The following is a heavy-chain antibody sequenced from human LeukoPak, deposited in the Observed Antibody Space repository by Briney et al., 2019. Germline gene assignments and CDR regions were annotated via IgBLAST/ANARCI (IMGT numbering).Heavy chain of an antibody. V-gene: IGHV3-74*01. CDR3: AKLGIVGTKYFHY. Sequence: GGSLRLSCAASGFTFSSYWMHWVRQAPGKGLVWVSRINSDGSSTSYADSVKGRFTISRDNAKNTLYLQMNSLRADDTAIYYCAKLGIVGTKYFHYWGQGTLVTVSS. J-gene: IGHJ4*02. CDR2: INSDGSST. D-gene: IGHD1-26*01. CDR1: GFTFSSYW.